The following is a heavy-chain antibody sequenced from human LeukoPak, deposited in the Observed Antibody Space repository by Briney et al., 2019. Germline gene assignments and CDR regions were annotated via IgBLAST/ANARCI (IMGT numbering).Heavy chain of an antibody. D-gene: IGHD6-13*01. CDR1: GGSINNFY. Sequence: PSETLSLTCTVSGGSINNFYWSWIRQPPGKGLEWIGYIFYSGSTNYNPSLESRVTISIDTSKNQFSLKVNSLTAADTAVYYCASRILAASEVRDIWGQGTMVTVSS. V-gene: IGHV4-59*12. J-gene: IGHJ3*02. CDR2: IFYSGST. CDR3: ASRILAASEVRDI.